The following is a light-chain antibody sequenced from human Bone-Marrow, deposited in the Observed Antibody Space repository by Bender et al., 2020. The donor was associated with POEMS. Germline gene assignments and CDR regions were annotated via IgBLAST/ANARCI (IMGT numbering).Light chain of an antibody. V-gene: IGLV3-1*01. CDR1: ELANRY. J-gene: IGLJ3*02. CDR2: QDN. CDR3: HVWDRSTNHVM. Sequence: SYEVTQPPSVSVSPGQTASITCSGHELANRYAHWYQQRPGQSPVLVIYQDNKRPSGIPERFSGTSSGNTATLTISGTQAMDEADYFCHVWDRSTNHVMFGGGTKLTVL.